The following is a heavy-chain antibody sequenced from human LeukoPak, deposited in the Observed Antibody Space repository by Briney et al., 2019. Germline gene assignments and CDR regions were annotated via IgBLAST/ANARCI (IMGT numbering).Heavy chain of an antibody. J-gene: IGHJ6*03. Sequence: SETLSLTCTVSGGSIRSSSHYWGWIRQPPGKGLEWIGSIYYSGSTYYNPSLKSRVTISVDTSKNQFSLKLSSVTAADTAVYYCARLSGSYYYNYMDVWGKGTTVTVSS. CDR3: ARLSGSYYYNYMDV. V-gene: IGHV4-39*01. CDR2: IYYSGST. CDR1: GGSIRSSSHY. D-gene: IGHD3-10*01.